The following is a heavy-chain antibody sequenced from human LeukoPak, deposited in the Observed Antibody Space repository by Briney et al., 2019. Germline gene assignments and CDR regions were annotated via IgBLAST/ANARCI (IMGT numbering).Heavy chain of an antibody. CDR2: ISAYNGNT. CDR1: GYTFTSYG. CDR3: ARAVGGYCSGGSCYTDDY. Sequence: ASVKVSCKASGYTFTSYGISWVRQAPGQGLEWMGWISAYNGNTNYARKLQGRVTMTTDTSTSTAYMELRSLRSDDTAVYYCARAVGGYCSGGSCYTDDYWGQGTLVTVSS. D-gene: IGHD2-15*01. V-gene: IGHV1-18*04. J-gene: IGHJ4*02.